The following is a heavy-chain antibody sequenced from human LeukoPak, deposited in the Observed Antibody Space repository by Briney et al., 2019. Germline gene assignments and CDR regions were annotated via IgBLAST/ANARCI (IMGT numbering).Heavy chain of an antibody. J-gene: IGHJ3*02. V-gene: IGHV1-18*01. CDR1: GYTFPSYG. CDR2: ISAYNGNT. D-gene: IGHD5-18*01. Sequence: GASVKVSCKASGYTFPSYGFSWVRQAPGQGLEWMGWISAYNGNTNYAQKFQGRVTMTTDSSTSTAYMELRSLRSDDTAVYYCARSSPTAMTDTSGPYDAFDIWGQGTMVTVSS. CDR3: ARSSPTAMTDTSGPYDAFDI.